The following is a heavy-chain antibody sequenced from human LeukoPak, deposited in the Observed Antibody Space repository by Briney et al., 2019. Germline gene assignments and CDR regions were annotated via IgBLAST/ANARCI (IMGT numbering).Heavy chain of an antibody. D-gene: IGHD2-15*01. CDR1: GFTFSRHW. CDR3: ARDNGWSADF. CDR2: IKQDGSAK. J-gene: IGHJ4*02. Sequence: GGSLRLSCAASGFTFSRHWMYWVRQAPGKGLEWVANIKQDGSAKPYVDSVKGRFTISRDNAKNSLFLQMNSLRAEDAAVYYCARDNGWSADFWGQGTLVTVSS. V-gene: IGHV3-7*03.